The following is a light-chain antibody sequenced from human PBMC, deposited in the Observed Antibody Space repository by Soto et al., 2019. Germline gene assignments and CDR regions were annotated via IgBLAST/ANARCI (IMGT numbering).Light chain of an antibody. V-gene: IGKV3-15*01. Sequence: EIVMTQSPATLSVSPGERATLSCRASQSVSSNLAWYQQKPGQAPRLLIYGASTRATGIPARFSGSGSGTEXXXXXXXXXSEDFAVYYCQQYNNWPWTFGQGTKVEIK. CDR2: GAS. CDR1: QSVSSN. J-gene: IGKJ1*01. CDR3: QQYNNWPWT.